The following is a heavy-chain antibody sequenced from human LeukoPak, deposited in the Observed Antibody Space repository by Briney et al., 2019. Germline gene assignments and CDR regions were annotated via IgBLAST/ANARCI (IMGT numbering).Heavy chain of an antibody. J-gene: IGHJ4*02. CDR1: GGTFSSYA. D-gene: IGHD3-10*01. CDR2: IIPILGIA. Sequence: SVKVSCKASGGTFSSYAISWVRQAPGQGVEWMGRIIPILGIANYAQKFQGRVTITADKSTSTAYMELSSLRSEDTAVYYCARAYMVRRVINYYFDYWGQGTLVTVSS. V-gene: IGHV1-69*04. CDR3: ARAYMVRRVINYYFDY.